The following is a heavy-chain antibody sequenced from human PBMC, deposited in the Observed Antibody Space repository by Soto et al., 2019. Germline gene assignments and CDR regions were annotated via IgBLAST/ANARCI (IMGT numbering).Heavy chain of an antibody. CDR1: GFTFSSYG. V-gene: IGHV3-33*01. Sequence: GGSLRLSCGASGFTFSSYGMHWVRQAPGKGLEWVAVIWYDGSNKYYADSVKGRFTISRDNSKNTLYLQMNSLRAEDTAVYYCARASAAVYYYYGMDVWGQGTTVTVSS. D-gene: IGHD6-13*01. CDR3: ARASAAVYYYYGMDV. CDR2: IWYDGSNK. J-gene: IGHJ6*02.